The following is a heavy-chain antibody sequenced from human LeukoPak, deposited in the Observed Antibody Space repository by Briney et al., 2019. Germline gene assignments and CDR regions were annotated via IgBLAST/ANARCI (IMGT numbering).Heavy chain of an antibody. CDR1: GFTFSNYW. CDR2: ISSDGSST. D-gene: IGHD3-22*01. V-gene: IGHV3-74*01. Sequence: PGGSLRLSCAASGFTFSNYWMHWVRQAPGKGLVWVSRISSDGSSTSYADSVKGRFTISRDNSKNTLYLQMNSLRAEDTAVYYCAKDSSADDSSGYSYYFDYWGQGTLVTVSS. J-gene: IGHJ4*02. CDR3: AKDSSADDSSGYSYYFDY.